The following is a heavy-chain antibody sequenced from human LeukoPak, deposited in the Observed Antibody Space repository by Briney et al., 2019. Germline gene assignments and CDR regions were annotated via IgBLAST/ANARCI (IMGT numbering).Heavy chain of an antibody. CDR3: AARSNRGYSSGWYYFDY. Sequence: GRSLRLSCAASGLTFDDYAMHWVRQAPGKGLEWVSGISWNSGSIGYADSVKGRFTISRDNAKNSLYLQMNSLRAEDMALYYCAARSNRGYSSGWYYFDYWGQGTLVTVSS. J-gene: IGHJ4*02. V-gene: IGHV3-9*03. D-gene: IGHD6-19*01. CDR2: ISWNSGSI. CDR1: GLTFDDYA.